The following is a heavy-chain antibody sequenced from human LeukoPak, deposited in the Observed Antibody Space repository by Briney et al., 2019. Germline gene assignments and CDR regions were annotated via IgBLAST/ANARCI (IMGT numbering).Heavy chain of an antibody. J-gene: IGHJ6*03. CDR1: GGSISSYY. V-gene: IGHV4-4*07. Sequence: SETLSLTCTVSGGSISSYYWSWIRQPPGKGLEWIGRIYTSGSTNYNPSLKSRVTMSVDTSKNQFSLKLSSVTAADTAVYYCARPYCSSSSCNPYYYWFMDVWGKGTTVTVSS. CDR2: IYTSGST. CDR3: ARPYCSSSSCNPYYYWFMDV. D-gene: IGHD2-2*01.